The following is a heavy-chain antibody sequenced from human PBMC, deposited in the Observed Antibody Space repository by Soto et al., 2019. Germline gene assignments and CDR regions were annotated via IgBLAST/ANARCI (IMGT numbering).Heavy chain of an antibody. CDR1: GFTFRSFT. J-gene: IGHJ5*02. CDR3: TRDASRDSSARGWFDP. Sequence: PGGSLRLSCAASGFTFRSFTMNWVRQAPGKGLEWVSTISSNSAYIYYTDALRGRFTISRDNAKNSLDLQMNSLRAEDTAVYYCTRDASRDSSARGWFDPWGQGTLVTVSS. D-gene: IGHD6-13*01. V-gene: IGHV3-21*01. CDR2: ISSNSAYI.